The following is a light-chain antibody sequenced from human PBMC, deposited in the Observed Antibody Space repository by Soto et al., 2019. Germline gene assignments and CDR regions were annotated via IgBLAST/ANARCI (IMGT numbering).Light chain of an antibody. V-gene: IGKV1-5*03. CDR1: QSISSW. Sequence: DIQMTHSPSTLSASVGDRVTITCRASQSISSWLAWYQQKPGKAPKLLIYKASSLESGVPSRFSGSGSGTEFTLTISSLQPHDFATYYCQQYNSYPWTFGQGTRWIS. CDR3: QQYNSYPWT. J-gene: IGKJ1*01. CDR2: KAS.